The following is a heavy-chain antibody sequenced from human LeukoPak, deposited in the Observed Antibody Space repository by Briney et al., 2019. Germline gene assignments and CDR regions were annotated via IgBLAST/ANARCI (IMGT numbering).Heavy chain of an antibody. Sequence: SETLSLTCAVYGGSFSGYYWSWIRQPPGKGLEWIGEINHSGSTNYNPSLKSRVTISVDTSKNQFSLKLSSVTAADTAVYHCARGRGIAAAGTSLDYWGQGTLVTVSS. CDR1: GGSFSGYY. V-gene: IGHV4-34*01. D-gene: IGHD6-13*01. J-gene: IGHJ4*02. CDR2: INHSGST. CDR3: ARGRGIAAAGTSLDY.